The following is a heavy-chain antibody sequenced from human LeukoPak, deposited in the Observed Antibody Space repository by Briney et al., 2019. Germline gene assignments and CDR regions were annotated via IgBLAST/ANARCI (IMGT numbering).Heavy chain of an antibody. V-gene: IGHV3-30*04. CDR1: GFTFSSYA. CDR2: ISYDGSNK. Sequence: PGGSLRLSCAASGFTFSSYAMHWVRQAPGKGLEWVAVISYDGSNKYYADSVKGRFTISRDNSKNTLYLQMNSLRAEDTAVYYCARGGGGIAVAGTVINYYFDYWGQGTLVTVSS. CDR3: ARGGGGIAVAGTVINYYFDY. D-gene: IGHD6-19*01. J-gene: IGHJ4*02.